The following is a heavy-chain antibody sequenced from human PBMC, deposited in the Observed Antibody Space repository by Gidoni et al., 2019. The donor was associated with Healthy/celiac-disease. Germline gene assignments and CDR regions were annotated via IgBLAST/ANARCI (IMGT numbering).Heavy chain of an antibody. J-gene: IGHJ4*02. V-gene: IGHV4-28*01. D-gene: IGHD6-6*01. CDR3: ARKARYSNSSPLDY. Sequence: QVQLQESGPGLVKPSDTLSLSCAVSGYSVSSSTWWGWIRQPPGKGLEWIGYIHHSGSTYYTPSLKSRVIMSVDTSKNQFSLKLSSVTALDTAVYYCARKARYSNSSPLDYWGQGTLVTVSS. CDR1: GYSVSSSTW. CDR2: IHHSGST.